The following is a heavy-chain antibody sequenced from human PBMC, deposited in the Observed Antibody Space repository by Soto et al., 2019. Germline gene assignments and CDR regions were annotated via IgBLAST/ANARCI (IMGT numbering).Heavy chain of an antibody. CDR1: GGSISSGDYY. Sequence: QVQLQESGPGLVKPSQTLSLTCTVSGGSISSGDYYWSWIRQPPGKGLEWIGYIYYSGSTYYNPSRKSRVTISVDTSKNQFSLKLSSVTAADTAVYYCAGGAIAVAGGAGMDVWGQGTTVTVSS. V-gene: IGHV4-30-4*01. CDR2: IYYSGST. D-gene: IGHD6-19*01. J-gene: IGHJ6*02. CDR3: AGGAIAVAGGAGMDV.